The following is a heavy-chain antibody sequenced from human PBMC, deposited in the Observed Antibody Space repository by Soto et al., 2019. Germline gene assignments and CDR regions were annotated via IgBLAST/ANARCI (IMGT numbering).Heavy chain of an antibody. Sequence: EVQLLESGGGLVQPGGSLRLSCAVSGFSFSTYGVTWVRQAPGKGLEWVSGVSGGSGTTHYADSVKGRFTITGDTSKNTGYLQMNSLRVEDTAVYYCAKWNGYGDHWGQGTLVTVSS. CDR2: VSGGSGTT. D-gene: IGHD1-1*01. CDR1: GFSFSTYG. CDR3: AKWNGYGDH. J-gene: IGHJ4*02. V-gene: IGHV3-23*01.